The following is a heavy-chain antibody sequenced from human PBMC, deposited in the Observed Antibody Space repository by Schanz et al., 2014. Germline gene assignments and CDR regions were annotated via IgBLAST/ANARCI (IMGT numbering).Heavy chain of an antibody. J-gene: IGHJ6*02. CDR2: IRSDGSNE. CDR3: VKDLQRELLRDDHYYGMDV. Sequence: VQLVESGGGLVKPGVSLRLSCAASGFTFSRYSMNWVRQAPGKGLEWVAFIRSDGSNENYADSVRGRFTISRDNSKNTMYLQMNSLRAEDTAVYYCVKDLQRELLRDDHYYGMDVWGQGTTVTVSS. CDR1: GFTFSRYS. D-gene: IGHD1-26*01. V-gene: IGHV3-30*02.